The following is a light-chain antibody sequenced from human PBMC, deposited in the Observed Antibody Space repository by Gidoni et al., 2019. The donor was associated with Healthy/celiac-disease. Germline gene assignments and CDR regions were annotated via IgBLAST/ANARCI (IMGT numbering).Light chain of an antibody. CDR1: SSNIGSNY. CDR3: AAWDDSLSGRWV. Sequence: QSVLTQPPSASGTPRQRVTISCSGSSSNIGSNYVYWYQQLPGTAPKLLTYRNNQRPSGVPDRFSGSKSGTSASLAISGLRSEDEADYYCAAWDDSLSGRWVFGGGTKLTVL. J-gene: IGLJ3*02. CDR2: RNN. V-gene: IGLV1-47*01.